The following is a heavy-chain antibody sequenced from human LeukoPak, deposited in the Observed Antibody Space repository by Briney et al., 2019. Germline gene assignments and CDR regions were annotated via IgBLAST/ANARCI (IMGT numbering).Heavy chain of an antibody. V-gene: IGHV3-15*01. CDR2: IISGTSGEAT. CDR1: AFSFSNVW. J-gene: IGHJ4*02. CDR3: TTYRYSHDVIGYSYFVY. Sequence: AGSLTLSCTAAAFSFSNVWMTWDRQAPGKGREWVGRIISGTSGEATSYAAPVRGTFTISRDDSQNTLHLQMNSLKTEDTAVYYCTTYRYSHDVIGYSYFVYWGQGTPVTVSS. D-gene: IGHD3-22*01.